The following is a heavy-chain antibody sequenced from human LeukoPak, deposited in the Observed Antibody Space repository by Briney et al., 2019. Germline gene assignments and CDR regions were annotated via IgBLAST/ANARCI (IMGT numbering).Heavy chain of an antibody. D-gene: IGHD3-3*01. J-gene: IGHJ4*02. CDR1: GGSISSSSYY. CDR2: IYYSGST. Sequence: SETLSLTCTVSGGSISSSSYYWGWIRQPPGKGLEWIGSIYYSGSTYYNPSLKSRVTISIDTSKNQFSLKLSSVTAADTAVYYCARVYYDFWKNYFDYWGQGTLVTVSS. V-gene: IGHV4-39*01. CDR3: ARVYYDFWKNYFDY.